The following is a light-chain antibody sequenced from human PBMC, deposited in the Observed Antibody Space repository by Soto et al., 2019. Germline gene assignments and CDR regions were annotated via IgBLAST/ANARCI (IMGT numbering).Light chain of an antibody. CDR3: GTWDRSLSVYV. CDR2: DND. J-gene: IGLJ1*01. Sequence: QSALTRPPSVSAAPGQKVIMSGSGSSSNSGKSFVSWYQQLPATVPKLLIYDNDQRPSGIPGRFSGSKSGTSATLVITGLQTGDEADYYCGTWDRSLSVYVFGFGTKVTVL. CDR1: SSNSGKSF. V-gene: IGLV1-51*01.